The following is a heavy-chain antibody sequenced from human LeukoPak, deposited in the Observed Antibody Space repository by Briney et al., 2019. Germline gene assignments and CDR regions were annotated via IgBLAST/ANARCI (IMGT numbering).Heavy chain of an antibody. V-gene: IGHV3-30*02. J-gene: IGHJ4*02. CDR1: GFTFSSYG. CDR2: IRYDGSNK. Sequence: GGSLRLSCAASGFTFSSYGMHWVRQAPGKGLEWVAFIRYDGSNKYYADSVKGRFTISRDNSKNTLYLQMNSLRAEDTAVYYCAKEGPYCGGDCSFFDYWGQGTLVTVSS. D-gene: IGHD2-21*02. CDR3: AKEGPYCGGDCSFFDY.